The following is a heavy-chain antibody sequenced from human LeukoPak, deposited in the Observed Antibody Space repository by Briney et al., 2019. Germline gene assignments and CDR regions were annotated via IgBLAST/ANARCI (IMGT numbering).Heavy chain of an antibody. V-gene: IGHV3-30*03. CDR2: ISSDGTKK. Sequence: GGSLRLSCAPSGFTFRYYGIHWVRQAPGKGLEWVAAISSDGTKKFYADSVKGRFTISRDNSKNTLYLQMNSLRAEDTAVYYCARRVASGAFDIWGQGTMVTVSS. J-gene: IGHJ3*02. CDR1: GFTFRYYG. D-gene: IGHD6-25*01. CDR3: ARRVASGAFDI.